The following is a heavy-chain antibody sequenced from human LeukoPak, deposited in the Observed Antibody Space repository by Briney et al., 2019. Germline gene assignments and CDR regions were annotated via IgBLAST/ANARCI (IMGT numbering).Heavy chain of an antibody. CDR1: GFTFSTYA. D-gene: IGHD4-23*01. Sequence: GGSLRLSCAASGFTFSTYAMTWVRQAPGKWLDWVSAISGGGSSTYYADSVKGRFTISRDNSKNTLYLQMNSLRAEDTAVYYCAKVFESVVTPNDYWGQGTLVTVSS. J-gene: IGHJ4*02. CDR3: AKVFESVVTPNDY. CDR2: ISGGGSST. V-gene: IGHV3-23*01.